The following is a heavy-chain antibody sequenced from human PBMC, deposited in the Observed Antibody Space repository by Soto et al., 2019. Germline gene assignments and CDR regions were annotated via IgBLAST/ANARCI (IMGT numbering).Heavy chain of an antibody. CDR3: ARRERYYGSGGLDY. V-gene: IGHV4-34*01. Sequence: SETLSLTCAVYGGSFSGYYWSWIRQPPGKGLEWIGEINHSGSTNYNPSLKSRVTISVDTSKNQFSLKLSSVTAADTAVYYCARRERYYGSGGLDYWGQGTLVTVSS. J-gene: IGHJ4*02. D-gene: IGHD3-10*01. CDR2: INHSGST. CDR1: GGSFSGYY.